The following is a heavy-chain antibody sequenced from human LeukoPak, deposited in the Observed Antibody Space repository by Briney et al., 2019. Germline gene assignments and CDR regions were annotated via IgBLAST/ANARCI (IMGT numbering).Heavy chain of an antibody. CDR3: AREVGYYGSGSYWFDY. J-gene: IGHJ4*02. CDR1: GFTVSSNY. Sequence: GGSLRLSCAASGFTVSSNYMSWVRQAPGKGLEWVSVIYSGGSTYYADSVKGRFTISRDNSKNTLYLQMNSLRAEGTAVYYCAREVGYYGSGSYWFDYWGQGTLVTVSS. V-gene: IGHV3-53*01. CDR2: IYSGGST. D-gene: IGHD3-10*01.